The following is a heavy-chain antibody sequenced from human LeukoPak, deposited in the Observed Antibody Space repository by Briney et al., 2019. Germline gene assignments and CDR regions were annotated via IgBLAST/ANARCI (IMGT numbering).Heavy chain of an antibody. Sequence: GGSLRLSCAASGFTFSSYWMTWVRQAPGKGLEWVANLNQDGSDKYYVDSVKGRFTIPRDNAKNSLYLQMNSLRAEDTAVYYCARALRGSLFDNWGQGTLVTVSS. J-gene: IGHJ4*02. CDR1: GFTFSSYW. CDR3: ARALRGSLFDN. V-gene: IGHV3-7*01. CDR2: LNQDGSDK. D-gene: IGHD3-10*01.